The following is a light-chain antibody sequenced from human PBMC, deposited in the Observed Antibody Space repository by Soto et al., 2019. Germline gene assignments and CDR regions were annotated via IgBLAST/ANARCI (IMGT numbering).Light chain of an antibody. CDR3: QTWGTGIVV. CDR1: SGHISYA. J-gene: IGLJ2*01. Sequence: QTVVTQSPSASASLGASVKLTCTRSSGHISYAIAWHQQQPEKGPRYLMKLNSDGSHSKGDGIPDRLSGSSSGAERYLTISSLQSEDEADYYCQTWGTGIVVFGGGTKLTVL. V-gene: IGLV4-69*01. CDR2: LNSDGSH.